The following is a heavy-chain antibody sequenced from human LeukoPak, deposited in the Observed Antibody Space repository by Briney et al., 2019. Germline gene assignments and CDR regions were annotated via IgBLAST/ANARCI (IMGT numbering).Heavy chain of an antibody. CDR2: NENGGTT. Sequence: GGSLRLSRVGSGFTFRSHAVSWVRQAPEKGLEFVSGNENGGTTYYADSVKGRFSISRDNSKNTLYLQMDSLRGEDTAVYYCAKDFRIGYSAHFDYWGQGALVTVSS. V-gene: IGHV3-23*01. D-gene: IGHD2-21*01. CDR3: AKDFRIGYSAHFDY. CDR1: GFTFRSHA. J-gene: IGHJ4*02.